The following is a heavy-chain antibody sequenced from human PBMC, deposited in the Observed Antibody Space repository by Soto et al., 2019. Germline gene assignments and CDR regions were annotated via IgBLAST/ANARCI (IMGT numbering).Heavy chain of an antibody. Sequence: QVQLQVSGPGLVKPSETLSLTCTVSGDSISAYSCSWVRQPPGKGLEWIGNIHYNGNTKYNPSLKSRVTMSLDTSKNQFSLRLISVTAADTAKYFCAREGNLGRWLQPLDFWGQGTLVTVSS. V-gene: IGHV4-59*01. CDR2: IHYNGNT. CDR3: AREGNLGRWLQPLDF. J-gene: IGHJ4*02. CDR1: GDSISAYS. D-gene: IGHD5-12*01.